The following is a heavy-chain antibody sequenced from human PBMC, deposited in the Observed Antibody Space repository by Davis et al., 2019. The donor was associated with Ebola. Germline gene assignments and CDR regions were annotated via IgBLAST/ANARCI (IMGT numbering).Heavy chain of an antibody. CDR1: GFTFSSYA. D-gene: IGHD3-22*01. CDR2: ISGSGGST. J-gene: IGHJ4*02. CDR3: ARGPPTAMIVVDYYFDY. V-gene: IGHV3-23*01. Sequence: GGSLRLSCAASGFTFSSYAMSWVRQAPGKGLEWVSAISGSGGSTYYADSVKGRFTISRDNSKNTLYLQMNSLRAEDTAVYYCARGPPTAMIVVDYYFDYWGQGTLVTVSS.